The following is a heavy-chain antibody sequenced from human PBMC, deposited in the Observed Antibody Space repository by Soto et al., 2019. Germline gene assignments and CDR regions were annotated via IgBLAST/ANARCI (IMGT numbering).Heavy chain of an antibody. V-gene: IGHV1-3*01. J-gene: IGHJ6*02. Sequence: ASVKVSCKASGYTFTSYAMHWVRQAPGQRLEWMGWINAGNGNTKYSQKFQGRVTMTTDTSTSTAYMELRSLRSDDTAVYYCARANTRAYYYYYGMDVWGQGTTVTVSS. CDR2: INAGNGNT. CDR1: GYTFTSYA. CDR3: ARANTRAYYYYYGMDV.